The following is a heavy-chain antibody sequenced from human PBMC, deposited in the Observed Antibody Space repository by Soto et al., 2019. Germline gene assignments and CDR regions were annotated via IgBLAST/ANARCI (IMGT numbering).Heavy chain of an antibody. V-gene: IGHV3-23*01. Sequence: EVQLLESRGGLVQPGEALRLSCVVAGFSFSTFAMSWVRQAPGKGLEWVSTISGSGGETYHADSVKGRFTISRDNSKNTLYLQMNSLRADDTAVYYCAKVALTRVNILIGYSDSWGQGTLVTVSS. J-gene: IGHJ5*01. CDR1: GFSFSTFA. CDR2: ISGSGGET. CDR3: AKVALTRVNILIGYSDS. D-gene: IGHD3-9*01.